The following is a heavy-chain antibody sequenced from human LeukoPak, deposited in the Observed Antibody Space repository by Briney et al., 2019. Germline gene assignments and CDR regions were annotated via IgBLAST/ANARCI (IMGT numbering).Heavy chain of an antibody. D-gene: IGHD3-9*01. CDR3: VGYDILTGYYC. V-gene: IGHV3-23*01. J-gene: IGHJ4*02. Sequence: GGSLRLSCAASGFTFSSYAMSWVRQAPGKGLEWVSAISGSGGSTYYADSVKGRFTISRDNSKNTLYLQMNSLRAEDTAVYYCVGYDILTGYYCWGQGTLVTVSS. CDR2: ISGSGGST. CDR1: GFTFSSYA.